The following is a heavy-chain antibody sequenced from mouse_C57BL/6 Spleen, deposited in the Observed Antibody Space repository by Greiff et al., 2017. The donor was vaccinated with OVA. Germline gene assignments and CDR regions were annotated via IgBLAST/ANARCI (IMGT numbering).Heavy chain of an antibody. Sequence: EVKLVESGEGLVKPGGSLKLSCAASGFTFSSYAMSWVRQTPEKRLEWVAYLSSGGDYIYYADTVKGRFTISRDNARNTLYLQMSSLKSEDTAMYYCTRRNYYGSSYYFDYWGQGTTLTVSS. J-gene: IGHJ2*01. CDR1: GFTFSSYA. V-gene: IGHV5S21*01. CDR3: TRRNYYGSSYYFDY. D-gene: IGHD1-1*01. CDR2: LSSGGDYI.